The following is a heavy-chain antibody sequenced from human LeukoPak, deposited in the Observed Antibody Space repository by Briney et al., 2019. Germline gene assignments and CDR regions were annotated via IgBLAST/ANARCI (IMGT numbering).Heavy chain of an antibody. Sequence: SETLSLTCTVSGGSIRSYYWSWIRQPPGKGLEWIGYIYYSGSTNYNPSLKSRVTISVDTSKNQFSLKLSSVTAADTAVYYCARGSSWYYFDYWGQGTLVTVSS. D-gene: IGHD6-13*01. V-gene: IGHV4-59*01. CDR1: GGSIRSYY. CDR2: IYYSGST. CDR3: ARGSSWYYFDY. J-gene: IGHJ4*02.